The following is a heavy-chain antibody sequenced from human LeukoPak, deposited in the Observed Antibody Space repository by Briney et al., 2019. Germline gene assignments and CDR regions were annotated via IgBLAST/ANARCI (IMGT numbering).Heavy chain of an antibody. CDR3: ASTLHIAALPYYYYMDV. CDR1: GGTFSSYA. D-gene: IGHD6-13*01. V-gene: IGHV1-69*05. J-gene: IGHJ6*03. Sequence: SVKVSCKASGGTFSSYAISWVRQAPGQGLEWMGGIIPIFGTANYAQKFQGRVTITTDESTSTAYVELSSLRSEDTAVYYCASTLHIAALPYYYYMDVWGKGTTVTVSS. CDR2: IIPIFGTA.